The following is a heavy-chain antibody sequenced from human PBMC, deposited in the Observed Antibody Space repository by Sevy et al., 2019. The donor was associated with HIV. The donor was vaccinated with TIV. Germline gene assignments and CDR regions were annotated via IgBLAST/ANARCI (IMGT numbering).Heavy chain of an antibody. CDR3: ARTSSSGWSPFDY. J-gene: IGHJ4*02. CDR1: GFTVSSNY. V-gene: IGHV3-53*01. Sequence: GGSLRLSCTASGFTVSSNYMSWVRQAPGKGLEWVSVIYSGGSTYYADSVKGRFTISRDNSKTTLYLQMNSLRAEDTAVYYCARTSSSGWSPFDYWGQGTLVTVSS. D-gene: IGHD6-19*01. CDR2: IYSGGST.